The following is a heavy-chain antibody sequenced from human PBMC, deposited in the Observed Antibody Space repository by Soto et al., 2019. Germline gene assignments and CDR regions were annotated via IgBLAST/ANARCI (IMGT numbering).Heavy chain of an antibody. CDR3: AKATATGGGAFDF. CDR1: GFPCGSYD. V-gene: IGHV3-23*01. D-gene: IGHD2-8*02. Sequence: GGSLRLSCAASGFPCGSYDMTWVRQAPGKGLEWVSTILVDGRTFYVDSVKGRFTISRDNSRNTVYLQMNSLTAGDTSLDYCAKATATGGGAFDFCGQGTMVTVSS. J-gene: IGHJ3*01. CDR2: ILVDGRT.